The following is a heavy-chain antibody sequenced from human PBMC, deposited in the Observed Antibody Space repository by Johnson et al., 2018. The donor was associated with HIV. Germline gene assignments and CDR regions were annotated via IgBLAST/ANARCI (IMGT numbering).Heavy chain of an antibody. V-gene: IGHV3-66*01. D-gene: IGHD3-10*01. Sequence: MLLVESGGVVAQPGGSLRLSCVASGFTFDDYAMHWVRQAPGKGLEWVSVIYSGGSTYYADSVKGRFTISRDNSKNTLYLQMNSLRAEDTAVYYCAREKQQGVRVGSDAFDIWGQGTMVTVSS. CDR1: GFTFDDYA. J-gene: IGHJ3*02. CDR2: IYSGGST. CDR3: AREKQQGVRVGSDAFDI.